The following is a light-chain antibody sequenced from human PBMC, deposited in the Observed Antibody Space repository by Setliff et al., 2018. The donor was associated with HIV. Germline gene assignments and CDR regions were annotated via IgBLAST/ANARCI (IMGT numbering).Light chain of an antibody. V-gene: IGLV3-21*04. J-gene: IGLJ1*01. CDR3: QVWDSSSDHPYV. CDR1: NSGSKS. CDR2: YDS. Sequence: SYELTQPPSVSEAPGKTARITCGGHNSGSKSVHWYQQKPGQAPVLVIYYDSDRTSGIPERFSGSNSGNTATLTISRVEAGDEADYDCQVWDSSSDHPYVFGTGTKVTVL.